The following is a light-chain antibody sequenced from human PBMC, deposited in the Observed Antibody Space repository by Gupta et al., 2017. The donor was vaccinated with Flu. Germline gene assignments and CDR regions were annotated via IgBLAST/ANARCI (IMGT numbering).Light chain of an antibody. CDR1: SSNIENNF. V-gene: IGLV1-51*01. Sequence: KVTISCSGSSSNIENNFVSWYQQLPGTAPKLLIYDNGKRPSGIPDRFSGSKSGTSATLGITGLQTGDEADYYCGTWDNSLSTGVFGGGTRLTVL. CDR2: DNG. CDR3: GTWDNSLSTGV. J-gene: IGLJ3*02.